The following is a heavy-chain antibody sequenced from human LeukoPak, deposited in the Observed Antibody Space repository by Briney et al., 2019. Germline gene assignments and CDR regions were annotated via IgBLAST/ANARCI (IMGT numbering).Heavy chain of an antibody. CDR3: ARESSSSWFDY. V-gene: IGHV3-30-3*01. D-gene: IGHD6-13*01. CDR2: ISYDGSNK. J-gene: IGHJ4*02. CDR1: GFTFSSYA. Sequence: GGSLRLSCGASGFTFSSYAMHWGRQAPGKGLEWVAVISYDGSNKYYADSVKGRFTISRDNSKNTLYLQMNSLRAEDTAVYYCARESSSSWFDYWGQGTLVTVSS.